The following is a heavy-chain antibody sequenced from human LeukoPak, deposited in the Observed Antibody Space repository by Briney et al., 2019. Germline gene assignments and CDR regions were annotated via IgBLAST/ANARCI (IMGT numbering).Heavy chain of an antibody. CDR3: APPAMIVVVIDY. D-gene: IGHD3-22*01. Sequence: GGSLRLSCAASGFTFSSYAMTWVRQAPGKGLEWVSAISGSGGSTYYADSVKGRFTISRDNSKNTLYLQMNSLRAEDTAVYYFAPPAMIVVVIDYWGQGTLVTVSS. V-gene: IGHV3-23*01. CDR2: ISGSGGST. J-gene: IGHJ4*02. CDR1: GFTFSSYA.